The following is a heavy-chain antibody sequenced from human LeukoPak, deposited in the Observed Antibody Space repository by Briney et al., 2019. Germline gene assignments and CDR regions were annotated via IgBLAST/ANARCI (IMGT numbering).Heavy chain of an antibody. CDR1: GGSISSYY. J-gene: IGHJ5*02. Sequence: SETLSPTCTVSGGSISSYYWSWIRQPPGKGLEWIGYIYNSGSTNYNPSLKSRVTISGDTSKNQLSLNLSSVTAADTAVYYCARDRRGYDSGTYSNWLDPWGQGTLVTVSS. D-gene: IGHD3-10*01. CDR3: ARDRRGYDSGTYSNWLDP. CDR2: IYNSGST. V-gene: IGHV4-59*01.